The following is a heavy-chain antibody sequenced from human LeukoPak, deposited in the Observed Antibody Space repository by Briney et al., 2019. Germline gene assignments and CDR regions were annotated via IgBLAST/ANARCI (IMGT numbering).Heavy chain of an antibody. V-gene: IGHV1-2*06. D-gene: IGHD3-22*01. CDR3: ARARYSDSSGYYFDY. Sequence: GASVKVSCKASGYTFTGYYVHWVRQAPGQGLEWMGRINPNSGDTNYGEQFQGRVTTTRDTSVSTAYMELSRLRSDDTAVYYCARARYSDSSGYYFDYWGQGTLVTVSS. CDR1: GYTFTGYY. CDR2: INPNSGDT. J-gene: IGHJ4*02.